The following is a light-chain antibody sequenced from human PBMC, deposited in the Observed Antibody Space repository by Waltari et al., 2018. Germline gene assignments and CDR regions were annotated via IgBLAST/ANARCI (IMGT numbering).Light chain of an antibody. CDR3: AAWDDRLKGVV. V-gene: IGLV1-44*01. Sequence: QSVLTQPPSASGTPGPRVTISCSGRGFNMGSNSVSWYQQPPGSAPKLLIYSNDQRPSGVPDRISASKSGTSASLAISGLQSADEALYYCAAWDDRLKGVVFGGGTKVTVL. CDR2: SND. J-gene: IGLJ2*01. CDR1: GFNMGSNS.